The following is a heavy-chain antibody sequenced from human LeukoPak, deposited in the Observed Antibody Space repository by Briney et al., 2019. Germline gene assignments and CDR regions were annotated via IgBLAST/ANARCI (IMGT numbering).Heavy chain of an antibody. V-gene: IGHV1-3*03. Sequence: ASVKVSCKASGYTFTTYGITWVRQAPGQRLEWMGWINAGNGHTKYSRKFQGRVTITRDTSASTGYMELSSLTSEDMAVYYCARGPIVMIPAAIFDFWGQGTLVTVSS. CDR2: INAGNGHT. D-gene: IGHD2-2*01. J-gene: IGHJ4*02. CDR1: GYTFTTYG. CDR3: ARGPIVMIPAAIFDF.